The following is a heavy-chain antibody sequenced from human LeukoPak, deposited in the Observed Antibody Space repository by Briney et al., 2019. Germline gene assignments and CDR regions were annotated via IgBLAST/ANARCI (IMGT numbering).Heavy chain of an antibody. V-gene: IGHV3-30*18. D-gene: IGHD6-19*01. Sequence: GGSLRLSCAASGFTFSNYGMHWVRQDPGKGLEWVAVVAHDGSVAYYADWVKDRLIISRDNSKNTLYLQMNNLRAEDTAVYYCAKEPAPYSSGWYFPDDHWGQGALVTVSS. J-gene: IGHJ5*02. CDR2: VAHDGSVA. CDR1: GFTFSNYG. CDR3: AKEPAPYSSGWYFPDDH.